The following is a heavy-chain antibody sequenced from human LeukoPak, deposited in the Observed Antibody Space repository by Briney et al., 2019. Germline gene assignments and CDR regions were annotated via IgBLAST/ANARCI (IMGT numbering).Heavy chain of an antibody. CDR1: GFTFNTYT. Sequence: GGSLRLSCAASGFTFNTYTMNWVRQAPGKGLEWVSYISGSSGIIDYADSVRGRFTISRDNSKNTLYLQMNSLRAEDTAVYYCAKDIVVVLAATYYYYYGMDVWGQGTTVTVSS. CDR3: AKDIVVVLAATYYYYYGMDV. J-gene: IGHJ6*02. D-gene: IGHD2-15*01. V-gene: IGHV3-48*01. CDR2: ISGSSGII.